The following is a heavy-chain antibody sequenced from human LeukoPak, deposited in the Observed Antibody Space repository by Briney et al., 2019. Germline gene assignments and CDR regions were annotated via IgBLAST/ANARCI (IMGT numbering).Heavy chain of an antibody. V-gene: IGHV3-33*01. Sequence: GGSLRLSCAASGFTFSSFGMPWVRQAPGKGLEWVAVIWYDGSNKYYADSVKGRFTITRDNSDNTLYLQMNSLRTDDTAVYYCARGDKAVAFDWFDPWGQGTLVSVSS. J-gene: IGHJ5*02. D-gene: IGHD6-19*01. CDR2: IWYDGSNK. CDR3: ARGDKAVAFDWFDP. CDR1: GFTFSSFG.